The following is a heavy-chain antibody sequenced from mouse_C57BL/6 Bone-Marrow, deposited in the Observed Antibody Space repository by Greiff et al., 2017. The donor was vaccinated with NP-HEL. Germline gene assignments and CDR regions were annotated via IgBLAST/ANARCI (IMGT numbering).Heavy chain of an antibody. CDR2: INPSTGGT. V-gene: IGHV1-42*01. D-gene: IGHD2-2*01. Sequence: VQLKQSGPELVKPGASVKISCKASGYSFTGYYMNWVKQSPEKSLEWIGEINPSTGGTTYNQKFKAKATLTVDKSSSTAYMQRKSLTSEDSAVYYCARYGGYDVGYFDVWGTGTTVTVSS. CDR3: ARYGGYDVGYFDV. CDR1: GYSFTGYY. J-gene: IGHJ1*03.